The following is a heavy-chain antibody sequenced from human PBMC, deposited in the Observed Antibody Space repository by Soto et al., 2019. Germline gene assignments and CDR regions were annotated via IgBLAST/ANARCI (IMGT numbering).Heavy chain of an antibody. CDR1: GFSLSTSGEA. Sequence: QLTLKESGPPLVKPTQTLTLTCTFSGFSLSTSGEAVGWIRQPPGKALEWLALIYWDDDKRYSPFLKRRLTNTKDTSKNQVVLIMTNMDPADTATYYCAHSGDGGTGWYLDYWGQGTLVTVSS. CDR3: AHSGDGGTGWYLDY. CDR2: IYWDDDK. D-gene: IGHD6-19*01. V-gene: IGHV2-5*02. J-gene: IGHJ4*02.